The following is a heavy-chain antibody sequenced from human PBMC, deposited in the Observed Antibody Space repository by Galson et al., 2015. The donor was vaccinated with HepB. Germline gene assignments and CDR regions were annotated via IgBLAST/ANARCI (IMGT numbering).Heavy chain of an antibody. V-gene: IGHV3-30*18. CDR1: GFTFSNYG. D-gene: IGHD3-22*01. CDR3: AKRDYPDSRDFYPLFDY. J-gene: IGHJ4*02. CDR2: ISYDGTDK. Sequence: SLRLSCAASGFTFSNYGLHWVRQGPGKGLEWVAIISYDGTDKKYADSVKGRFTISRDNSKDTLYLQMNSLRAEDTAVYFCAKRDYPDSRDFYPLFDYWGLGTQVTVSS.